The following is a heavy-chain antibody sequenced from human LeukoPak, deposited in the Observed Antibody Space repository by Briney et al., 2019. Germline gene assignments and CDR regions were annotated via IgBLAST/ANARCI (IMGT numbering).Heavy chain of an antibody. D-gene: IGHD6-6*01. CDR3: AGRRGSSSSDWFDP. Sequence: GIIYPGDSDTRYGPSFQGQVTISADKSISTAYLQWSSLKASDTAMYYCAGRRGSSSSDWFDPWGQGTLVTVSS. J-gene: IGHJ5*02. CDR2: IYPGDSDT. V-gene: IGHV5-51*01.